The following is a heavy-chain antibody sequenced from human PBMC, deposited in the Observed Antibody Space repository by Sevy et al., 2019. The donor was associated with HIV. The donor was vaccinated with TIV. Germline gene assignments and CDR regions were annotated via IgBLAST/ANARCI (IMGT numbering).Heavy chain of an antibody. J-gene: IGHJ5*02. CDR3: ASTRDYYGSGSSFSHWFDP. D-gene: IGHD3-10*01. V-gene: IGHV4-39*01. CDR1: GGSISSRSSY. Sequence: SETLSLTCTVSGGSISSRSSYWGWIRQPPGKGLEWIGSIYYSGSTYSNRSLKSRLTMSVDTSKNQFSLKLSSVTAADTAVYYCASTRDYYGSGSSFSHWFDPWGQGILVTVSS. CDR2: IYYSGST.